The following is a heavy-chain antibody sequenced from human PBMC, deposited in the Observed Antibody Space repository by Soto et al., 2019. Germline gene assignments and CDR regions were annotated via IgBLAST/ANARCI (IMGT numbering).Heavy chain of an antibody. D-gene: IGHD1-26*01. Sequence: SVKVSCKASGGTFSSYAISWVRQAPGQGLEWMGGIIPIFGTANYAQKFQGRVTITADESTSTAYMELSSLRSEDTAVYYCARDRGRRGLSPYYYYYYGMDVWGQGTTVTVSS. CDR2: IIPIFGTA. CDR1: GGTFSSYA. CDR3: ARDRGRRGLSPYYYYYYGMDV. J-gene: IGHJ6*02. V-gene: IGHV1-69*13.